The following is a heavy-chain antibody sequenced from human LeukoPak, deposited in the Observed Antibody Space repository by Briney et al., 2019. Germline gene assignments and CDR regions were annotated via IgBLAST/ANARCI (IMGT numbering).Heavy chain of an antibody. J-gene: IGHJ5*02. D-gene: IGHD2-2*01. CDR2: IYYSGST. V-gene: IGHV4-30-4*08. Sequence: SETLSLTCTVSGGSISSGDYYWSWIRQPPGKGLEWIGYIYYSGSTYYNPSLKSRVTISVDTSKNQFSLKLSSVTAADTAVYYCARVSQKTSRYCSSTSCLNWFDPWGQGTLVTVSS. CDR3: ARVSQKTSRYCSSTSCLNWFDP. CDR1: GGSISSGDYY.